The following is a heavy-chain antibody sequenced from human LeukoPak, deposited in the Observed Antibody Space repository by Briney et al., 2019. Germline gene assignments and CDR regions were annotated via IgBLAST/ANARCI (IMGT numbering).Heavy chain of an antibody. J-gene: IGHJ4*02. CDR2: ISDSGGST. CDR1: GFTFSNYA. V-gene: IGHV3-23*01. D-gene: IGHD5-24*01. CDR3: ASRAGFIAYYFDY. Sequence: GGSLRLSCAVSGFTFSNYAMSWVRQPPGKGLEWVSTISDSGGSTYYAVSVKGRFTISRDNSRNTLYLQMNSLRAEDTAVYYCASRAGFIAYYFDYWGQGTLVTVSS.